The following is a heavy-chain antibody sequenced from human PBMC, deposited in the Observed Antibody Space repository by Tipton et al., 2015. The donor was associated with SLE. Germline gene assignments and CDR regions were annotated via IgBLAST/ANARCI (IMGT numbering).Heavy chain of an antibody. J-gene: IGHJ3*02. V-gene: IGHV4-38-2*02. D-gene: IGHD3-10*01. Sequence: TLSLTCAVSGYSISSGYYWGWIRQPPGKGLEWIGSIYYSGSTYYNPSLKSRVTISVDTSKNKFSLKLSSVTAADTAVYYCAREYGVKAAAFDIWGQGTMVTVSS. CDR3: AREYGVKAAAFDI. CDR2: IYYSGST. CDR1: GYSISSGYY.